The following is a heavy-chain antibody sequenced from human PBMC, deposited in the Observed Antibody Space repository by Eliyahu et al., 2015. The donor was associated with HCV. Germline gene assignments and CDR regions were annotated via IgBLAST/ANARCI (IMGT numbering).Heavy chain of an antibody. Sequence: EVQLLESGGGLVQPGGSLXLXCAXSGFTFSSYAMGWVRQAPGKGLEWVSAISGXGGSTYYADSVKGRFTISRDNSKNTLYLQMNSLRAEDTAVYYCAKHPRITMIVVAPWGQGTLVTVSS. CDR3: AKHPRITMIVVAP. J-gene: IGHJ5*02. V-gene: IGHV3-23*01. CDR2: ISGXGGST. CDR1: GFTFSSYA. D-gene: IGHD3-22*01.